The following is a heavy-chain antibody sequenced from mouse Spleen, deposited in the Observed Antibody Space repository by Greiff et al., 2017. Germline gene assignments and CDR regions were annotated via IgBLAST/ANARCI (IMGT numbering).Heavy chain of an antibody. V-gene: IGHV5-9-4*01. CDR3: ARFYDYPWYFDV. CDR2: ISSGGSYT. CDR1: GFTFSSYA. J-gene: IGHJ1*01. D-gene: IGHD2-4*01. Sequence: EVQLVESGGGLVKPGGSLKLSCAASGFTFSSYAMSWVRQSPEKRLEWVAEISSGGSYTYYPDTVTGRFTISRDNAKNTLYLEMSSLRSEDTAMYYCARFYDYPWYFDVWGAGTTVTVSS.